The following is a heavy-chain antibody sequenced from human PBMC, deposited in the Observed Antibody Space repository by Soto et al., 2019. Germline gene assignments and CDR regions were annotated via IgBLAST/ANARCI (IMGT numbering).Heavy chain of an antibody. V-gene: IGHV3-23*01. D-gene: IGHD6-6*01. CDR1: GFAFSNYA. Sequence: GGSLRLSCAASGFAFSNYAMGWVRQAPGKGLEWVSSIGTSIDATYYADSVKGRFTISRDDSKNTLYLQMNSLRAEDSAVYYCAKDRTVAARNFDYWGQGTQVTVSS. CDR2: IGTSIDAT. CDR3: AKDRTVAARNFDY. J-gene: IGHJ4*02.